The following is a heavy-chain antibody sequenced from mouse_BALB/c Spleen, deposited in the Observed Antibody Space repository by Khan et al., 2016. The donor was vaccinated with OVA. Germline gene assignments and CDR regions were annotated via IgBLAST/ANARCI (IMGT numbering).Heavy chain of an antibody. CDR2: IYPGTDNI. V-gene: IGHV1S132*01. J-gene: IGHJ2*01. Sequence: QVRLQQSGAELVRPGASVKLSCKTSGYIFTSYWIHWVKQRYGQGLEWIARIYPGTDNIYYNEKLKDRATLTADKSSNTAYMQLRSLTSGDSAVYFCAREEALYYFDYWGQGNTLTVSS. CDR1: GYIFTSYW. CDR3: AREEALYYFDY. D-gene: IGHD1-1*01.